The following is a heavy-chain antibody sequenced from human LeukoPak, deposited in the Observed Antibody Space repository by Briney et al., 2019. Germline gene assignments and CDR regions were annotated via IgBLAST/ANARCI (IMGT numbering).Heavy chain of an antibody. J-gene: IGHJ5*02. Sequence: SQTLSLTCAISGDSVSSNSVTWNWIRQSPSRGLEWLGRTYYRSTWYNDYAVSVRGRITVNPDTSKNQFSLHLNSVAPVDTAVYYCARRLTQYDCFDPWGQGILVTVSS. V-gene: IGHV6-1*01. CDR3: ARRLTQYDCFDP. CDR1: GDSVSSNSVT. D-gene: IGHD2-2*01. CDR2: TYYRSTWYN.